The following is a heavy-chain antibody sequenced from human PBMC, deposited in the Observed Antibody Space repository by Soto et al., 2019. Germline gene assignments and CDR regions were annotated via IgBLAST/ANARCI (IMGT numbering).Heavy chain of an antibody. V-gene: IGHV1-18*01. J-gene: IGHJ6*02. CDR1: GYTLTSYG. D-gene: IGHD5-12*01. CDR2: ISAYNGNT. CDR3: ASAISNVDIVATGRWRGGMDV. Sequence: QVQLVQSGAEVKKTGASVKVSCKASGYTLTSYGISWVRQAPGQGLEWMGWISAYNGNTNYAQKLQGRVTMTTDTSTSTAYMELRSLRSDDTAVYYCASAISNVDIVATGRWRGGMDVWGQGTTVTVSS.